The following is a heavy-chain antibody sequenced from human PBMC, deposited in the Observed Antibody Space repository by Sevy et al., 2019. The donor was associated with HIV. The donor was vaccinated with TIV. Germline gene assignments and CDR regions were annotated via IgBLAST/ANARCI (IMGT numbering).Heavy chain of an antibody. CDR3: ARDCSSTSCLWGLDV. D-gene: IGHD2-2*01. J-gene: IGHJ6*02. V-gene: IGHV3-48*03. Sequence: GGSLRLSCTASGFTFSSYEMNWVRQAPGKGLEWVSYISNSGSTIHYSDSVKGRFTISRDNAKSSLYLQMKSLRAEDTAVYYCARDCSSTSCLWGLDVWGQGTTVTVSS. CDR2: ISNSGSTI. CDR1: GFTFSSYE.